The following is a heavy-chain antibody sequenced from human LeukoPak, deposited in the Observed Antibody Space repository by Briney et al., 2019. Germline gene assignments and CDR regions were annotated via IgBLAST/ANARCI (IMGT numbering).Heavy chain of an antibody. CDR3: ARGFEVPAAISYYYMDV. V-gene: IGHV4-34*01. J-gene: IGHJ6*03. D-gene: IGHD2-2*01. Sequence: SETLSLTCAVYGGSFSGYYWSWICQPPGKGLEWIGEINHSGSTNYNPSLKSRVTISVDTSKNQFSLKLSSVTAADTAVYYCARGFEVPAAISYYYMDVWGKGTTVTVSS. CDR2: INHSGST. CDR1: GGSFSGYY.